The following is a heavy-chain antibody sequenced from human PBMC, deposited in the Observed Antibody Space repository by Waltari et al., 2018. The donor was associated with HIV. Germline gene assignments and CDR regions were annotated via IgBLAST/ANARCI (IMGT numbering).Heavy chain of an antibody. CDR1: GFSFSPYG. D-gene: IGHD1-1*01. J-gene: IGHJ4*02. V-gene: IGHV3-30*18. CDR2: ISYDGSNK. Sequence: QVQQVECGGGVVQPGRSLRLSCASSGFSFSPYGMHWVSQAPGKGLEWVAVISYDGSNKYYADSVKGRFTISRDNSKNTLYLQMNSLRAEDTAVYYCAKDKGGVTYIFDYWGQGTLVTVSS. CDR3: AKDKGGVTYIFDY.